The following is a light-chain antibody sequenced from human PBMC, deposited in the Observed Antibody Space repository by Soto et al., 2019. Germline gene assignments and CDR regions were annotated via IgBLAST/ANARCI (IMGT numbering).Light chain of an antibody. CDR1: QGVSGD. CDR3: QQYNSYPWT. V-gene: IGKV1-6*01. J-gene: IGKJ1*01. CDR2: GAS. Sequence: IQMTQSPSSLSASVGDRVTITCRASQGVSGDLGWYQQKPGKAPQLLIYGASRLQSGVPSRFSGSGSGTDFTLTITGLQPEDFGTYYCQQYNSYPWTFGQGTKVEI.